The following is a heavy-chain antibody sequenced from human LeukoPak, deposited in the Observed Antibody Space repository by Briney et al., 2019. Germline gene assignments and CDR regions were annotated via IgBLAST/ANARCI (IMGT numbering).Heavy chain of an antibody. CDR2: IKSKTDGGTT. CDR3: TRHAPGIAVAVLDY. J-gene: IGHJ4*02. Sequence: GGSLRLSCAASGFTFSNAWMSWVRQAPGKGLEWVGRIKSKTDGGTTDYAAPVKGRFTISRDDSKNTAYLQMNSLKTEDTAVYYCTRHAPGIAVAVLDYWGQGTLVTVSS. V-gene: IGHV3-15*01. D-gene: IGHD6-19*01. CDR1: GFTFSNAW.